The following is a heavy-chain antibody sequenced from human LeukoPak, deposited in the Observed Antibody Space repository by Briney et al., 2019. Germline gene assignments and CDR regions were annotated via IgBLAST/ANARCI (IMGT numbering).Heavy chain of an antibody. CDR3: AREGNYYDSSGFSINWFDP. CDR2: IIPIFGTA. D-gene: IGHD3-22*01. V-gene: IGHV1-69*13. Sequence: SVKVSCKASGGAFSSYAISWVRQAPGQGLEWMGGIIPIFGTANYAQKFQGRVTITADESTSTAYMELSSLRSEDTAVYYCAREGNYYDSSGFSINWFDPWGQGTLVTVSS. CDR1: GGAFSSYA. J-gene: IGHJ5*02.